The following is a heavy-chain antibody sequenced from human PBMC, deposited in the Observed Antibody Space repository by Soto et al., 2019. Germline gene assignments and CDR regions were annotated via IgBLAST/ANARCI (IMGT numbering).Heavy chain of an antibody. D-gene: IGHD2-15*01. V-gene: IGHV1-69*01. CDR2: VIPIFGTP. CDR1: GGTFSTYA. Sequence: QVQLVQSGAEVTKPGSSVKVSCKAPGGTFSTYAISWVRQAPGQGLEWMGGVIPIFGTPKYAQKFQGRFTTSADESTTTGHMELRSLRSDDTAVYYCARSQGGSSSLDIYYYYYYGMDVWGQGTTVTVSS. CDR3: ARSQGGSSSLDIYYYYYYGMDV. J-gene: IGHJ6*02.